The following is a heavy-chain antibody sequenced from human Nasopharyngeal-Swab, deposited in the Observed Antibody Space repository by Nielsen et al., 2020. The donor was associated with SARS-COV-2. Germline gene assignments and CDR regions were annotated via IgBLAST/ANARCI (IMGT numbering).Heavy chain of an antibody. CDR1: GGTFSSYA. Sequence: SVKVSCKASGGTFSSYAISWVRQAPGRGLEWMGGIIPIFGTANYAQKFQGRVTITADESTSTAYMELSSLRSEDTAVYYCARGYYGSANGYYYYGMDVWGQGTTVTVSS. CDR2: IIPIFGTA. D-gene: IGHD3-10*01. J-gene: IGHJ6*02. CDR3: ARGYYGSANGYYYYGMDV. V-gene: IGHV1-69*13.